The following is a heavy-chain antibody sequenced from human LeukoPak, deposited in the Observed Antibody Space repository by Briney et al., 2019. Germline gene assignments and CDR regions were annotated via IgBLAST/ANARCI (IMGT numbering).Heavy chain of an antibody. J-gene: IGHJ3*02. CDR1: GFTFSTYA. CDR3: ARHDVVSRAFDI. D-gene: IGHD2-15*01. Sequence: PGGSLRLSCAASGFTFSTYAMSWVRQVPGKGLEWIAYIYYIGSTDYNPSLKSRVTISVGTSKNQFSLNVSSVTAADTAVYYCARHDVVSRAFDIWGPGTMVTVSS. V-gene: IGHV4-59*08. CDR2: IYYIGST.